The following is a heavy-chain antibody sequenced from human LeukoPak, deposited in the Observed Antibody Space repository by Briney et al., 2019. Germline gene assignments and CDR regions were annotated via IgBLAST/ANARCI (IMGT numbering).Heavy chain of an antibody. CDR1: GGSFSDYF. Sequence: SETLSLTCAVYGGSFSDYFWSWIRQPPGKGLEGIGEINRSGTTKYNPSLESRVTISVDTSKRQSSLKLSSVTAADTAVYYCALSTTRVTTRTLDYWGQGTLVAVSS. CDR2: INRSGTT. J-gene: IGHJ4*02. CDR3: ALSTTRVTTRTLDY. D-gene: IGHD4-17*01. V-gene: IGHV4-34*01.